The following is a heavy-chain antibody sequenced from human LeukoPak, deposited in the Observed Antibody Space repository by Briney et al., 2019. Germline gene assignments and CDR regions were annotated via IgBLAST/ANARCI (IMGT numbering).Heavy chain of an antibody. Sequence: GGSLRLSCAASGFTFSSYAMSWVRQAPGKGLEWVSVIIGSVGSTYYADSVKGRFTISRDNSENTLYLQMNSLSAEDTAVYYCAKAPGATHFDYWGQGTLVTVSS. V-gene: IGHV3-23*01. J-gene: IGHJ4*02. D-gene: IGHD1-26*01. CDR2: IIGSVGST. CDR1: GFTFSSYA. CDR3: AKAPGATHFDY.